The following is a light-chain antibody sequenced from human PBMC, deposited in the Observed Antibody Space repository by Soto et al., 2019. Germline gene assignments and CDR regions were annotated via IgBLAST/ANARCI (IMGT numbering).Light chain of an antibody. V-gene: IGLV2-23*01. CDR3: CSYAVSRSYV. CDR1: SRDVGRYNL. CDR2: EDS. Sequence: QSALTQPASVSGSPGQSITFSCTGTSRDVGRYNLVSWYQHHPGKVPKLVIYEDSERPSGVSHRFSGSKSGNTASLTISGLQAEDEADYFCCSYAVSRSYVFGTGTKVTVL. J-gene: IGLJ1*01.